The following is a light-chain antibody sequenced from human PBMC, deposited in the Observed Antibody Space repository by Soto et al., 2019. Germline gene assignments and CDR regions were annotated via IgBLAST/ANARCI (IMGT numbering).Light chain of an antibody. Sequence: EIVMSQSPSTLSVSPGERATLSCRASQSVSSNLAWYQQKPGHALRLLIYGASTRATGIPARFSGSGSGTEFTLTISSLQSEDFAVYYCQQYNNWPRTFGQGTKVDIK. CDR2: GAS. CDR1: QSVSSN. V-gene: IGKV3-15*01. CDR3: QQYNNWPRT. J-gene: IGKJ1*01.